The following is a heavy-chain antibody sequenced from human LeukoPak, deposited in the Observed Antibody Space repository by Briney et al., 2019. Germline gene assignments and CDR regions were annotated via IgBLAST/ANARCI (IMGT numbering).Heavy chain of an antibody. CDR2: VYSTGGT. V-gene: IGHV4-39*07. J-gene: IGHJ3*02. Sequence: SETLSLTCTVSSGSVNIGASYWGWVRQSPGVGLEWIGTVYSTGGTYYNPSLRSRLTISLDASKRQFSLKMTSVTAADTAVYYCARALGIDWGAFDIWGQGTMVTVSS. CDR1: SGSVNIGASY. CDR3: ARALGIDWGAFDI. D-gene: IGHD2-2*03.